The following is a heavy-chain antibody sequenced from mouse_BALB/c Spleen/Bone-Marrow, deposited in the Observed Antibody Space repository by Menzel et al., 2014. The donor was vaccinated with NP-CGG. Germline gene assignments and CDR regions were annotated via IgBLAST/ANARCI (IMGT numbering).Heavy chain of an antibody. Sequence: LQQPGSELVRPGASVKLSCKASGYTFTSYWMHWVKQRPGQGLEWIGNIYPGSGSTNYDEKFKSKATLTVDTSSSTAYMQLSSLTSEDSAVYHCTRSGYYGSSYGYFDVWGAGTTVTVSS. CDR2: IYPGSGST. D-gene: IGHD1-1*01. J-gene: IGHJ1*01. V-gene: IGHV1S22*01. CDR3: TRSGYYGSSYGYFDV. CDR1: GYTFTSYW.